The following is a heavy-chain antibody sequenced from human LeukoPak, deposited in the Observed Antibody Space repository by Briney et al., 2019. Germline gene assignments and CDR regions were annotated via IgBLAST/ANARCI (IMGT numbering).Heavy chain of an antibody. CDR1: GYAFNSYG. V-gene: IGHV1-18*01. D-gene: IGHD2-2*01. CDR3: ARWQEHISTIFDL. CDR2: ISVYNGNI. J-gene: IGHJ2*01. Sequence: ASVKVSCKASGYAFNSYGISWVRQAPGQGLEWMGWISVYNGNINYGQKFQGRVTMTTDTSTTTAYMEMRSLTSDDTAMYYCARWQEHISTIFDLWGRGTLVTVSS.